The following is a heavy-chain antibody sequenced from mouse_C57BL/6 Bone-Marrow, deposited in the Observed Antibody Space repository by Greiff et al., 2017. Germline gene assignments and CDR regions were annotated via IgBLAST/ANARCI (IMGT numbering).Heavy chain of an antibody. Sequence: QVQLQQSGAELARPGASVKLSCKASGYTFTSYGISWVKQRTGQGLEWIGEIYPRSGNTYYNEKFKGKATLTADKSSSTAYMELRSLTSEDSAVYLCARYPRYYRNLHYYAMDYWGQGTSVTVSS. CDR3: ARYPRYYRNLHYYAMDY. J-gene: IGHJ4*01. D-gene: IGHD2-1*01. V-gene: IGHV1-81*01. CDR1: GYTFTSYG. CDR2: IYPRSGNT.